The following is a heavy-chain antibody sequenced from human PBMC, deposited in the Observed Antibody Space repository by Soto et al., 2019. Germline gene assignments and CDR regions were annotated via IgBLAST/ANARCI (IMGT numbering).Heavy chain of an antibody. Sequence: EVQLLESGGGLVQPGGSLRLSCAASGFTFSSYAMNWVRQAPGKGLEWVSVIRGSGGSTYYADAVKGRFTISRDNSKNTLDLQMNSLRAEDTAVYYCAKRTVGWYFDLWGRGTLVTVSS. CDR2: IRGSGGST. V-gene: IGHV3-23*01. CDR1: GFTFSSYA. J-gene: IGHJ2*01. CDR3: AKRTVGWYFDL. D-gene: IGHD4-17*01.